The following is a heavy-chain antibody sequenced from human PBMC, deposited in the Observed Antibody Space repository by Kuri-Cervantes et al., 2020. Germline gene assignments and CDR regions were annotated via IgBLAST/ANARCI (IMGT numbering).Heavy chain of an antibody. D-gene: IGHD3-10*01. Sequence: ASVKVSCKASGYTFTSYYMHWVRQAPGQGLEWMGIINPSGGSTSYAQKFQGRVTMTTDTSTSTAYMELRSLRSDDTTVYYCARDGGSGGKFDPWGQGTLVTVSS. CDR2: INPSGGST. CDR3: ARDGGSGGKFDP. CDR1: GYTFTSYY. J-gene: IGHJ5*02. V-gene: IGHV1-46*01.